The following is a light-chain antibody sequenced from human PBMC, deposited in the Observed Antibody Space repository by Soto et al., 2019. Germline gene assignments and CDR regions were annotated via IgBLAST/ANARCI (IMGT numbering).Light chain of an antibody. CDR3: QQFNNYPT. CDR1: QGISSA. CDR2: DAS. Sequence: AIPLTQSPSSLSACVGDRVSIXCRASQGISSAFGWYQQRTGEAPKRLIYDASSLESGVTSRFSGSGYGKDFNITISSLQPEDFATYECQQFNNYPTFGQGTRLEIK. V-gene: IGKV1D-13*01. J-gene: IGKJ5*01.